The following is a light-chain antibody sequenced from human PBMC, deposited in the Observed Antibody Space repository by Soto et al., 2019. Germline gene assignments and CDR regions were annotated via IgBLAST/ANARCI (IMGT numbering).Light chain of an antibody. CDR1: QSVGTK. J-gene: IGKJ1*01. CDR3: QQYSSWLWT. CDR2: GAS. V-gene: IGKV3-15*01. Sequence: IVMTQSPATLSVSPGERANLSCRASQSVGTKLAWYQQTPGQAPRLLIYGASNRATGVPARISGSVSGIEFTLTIASLQSEDFAVYYCQQYSSWLWTFGQGTKVEIK.